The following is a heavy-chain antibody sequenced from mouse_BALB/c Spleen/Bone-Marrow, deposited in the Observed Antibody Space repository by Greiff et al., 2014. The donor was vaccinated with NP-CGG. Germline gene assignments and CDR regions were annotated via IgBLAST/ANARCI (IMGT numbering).Heavy chain of an antibody. Sequence: QVQLKDSGAELVKPGASVKLSCKTSGYTFTSYWVQWGKQRPGQGLGWIGEIFPGTVTPYYNEKFKGKATLTIDTSSSTASMQLSSLTSEDSAVYFCARRGYGYLDYWGQGTTLTVSS. CDR2: IFPGTVTP. D-gene: IGHD2-10*02. V-gene: IGHV1S132*01. CDR3: ARRGYGYLDY. CDR1: GYTFTSYW. J-gene: IGHJ2*01.